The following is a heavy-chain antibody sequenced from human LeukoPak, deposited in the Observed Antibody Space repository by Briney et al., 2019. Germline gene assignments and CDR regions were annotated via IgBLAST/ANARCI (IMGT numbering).Heavy chain of an antibody. CDR1: GFTFSSYG. J-gene: IGHJ4*02. CDR3: AKGSIAAAGILDY. Sequence: QPGGSLRLSCAASGFTFSSYGMSWVRQAPGKGLEWVSAISGSGGSTYYADSVKGRFTISRDNSKNTLYPQMNSLRAEDTAVYYCAKGSIAAAGILDYWGQGTLVTVSS. V-gene: IGHV3-23*01. CDR2: ISGSGGST. D-gene: IGHD6-13*01.